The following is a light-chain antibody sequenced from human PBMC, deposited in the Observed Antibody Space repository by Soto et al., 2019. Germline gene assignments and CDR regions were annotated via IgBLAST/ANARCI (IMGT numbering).Light chain of an antibody. CDR2: DAS. CDR3: QQYNTYTWT. CDR1: QTISNW. Sequence: DIQMPQSPSTLSASVGDRVTITCRASQTISNWLAWYQQKPGKAPKLLIYDASTLESGVPSRFSGSGSGTEFTLTISTLQPDDFATYYCQQYNTYTWTFGQGTKVDI. J-gene: IGKJ1*01. V-gene: IGKV1-5*01.